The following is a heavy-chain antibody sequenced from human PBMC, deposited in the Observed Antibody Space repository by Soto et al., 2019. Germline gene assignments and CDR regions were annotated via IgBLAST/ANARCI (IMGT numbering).Heavy chain of an antibody. D-gene: IGHD2-2*01. Sequence: GASVKVSCKASGGTFSSYAISWVRQAPGQGLEWMGGIIPIFGTANYAQKFQGRVTITADKSTSTAYMELSSLRSEDTAVYYCARLGYCSSTSCYFDYWGQGTLVTVSS. CDR2: IIPIFGTA. CDR3: ARLGYCSSTSCYFDY. J-gene: IGHJ4*02. CDR1: GGTFSSYA. V-gene: IGHV1-69*06.